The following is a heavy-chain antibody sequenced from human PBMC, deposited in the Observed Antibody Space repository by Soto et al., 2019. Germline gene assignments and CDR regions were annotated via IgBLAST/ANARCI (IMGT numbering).Heavy chain of an antibody. Sequence: ASVKVSCKTSGYTFTSYGISWVRQAPGQGLEWMGWITANNVNTNYAQKFQGRVTMTTDTSTATAYMELRSLRSDDTAVYYCARDMGGYYFEPNDYWGQGTLATVS. V-gene: IGHV1-18*01. CDR2: ITANNVNT. D-gene: IGHD3-22*01. CDR1: GYTFTSYG. J-gene: IGHJ4*02. CDR3: ARDMGGYYFEPNDY.